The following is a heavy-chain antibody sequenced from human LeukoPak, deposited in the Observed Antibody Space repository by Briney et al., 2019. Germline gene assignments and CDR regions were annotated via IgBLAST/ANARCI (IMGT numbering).Heavy chain of an antibody. CDR3: ARVKMANEFDC. D-gene: IGHD5-24*01. CDR1: GLTFSSYW. Sequence: PGGSLRLPCAASGLTFSSYWMSWVRQAPGKGLEWVANIKQDGSEKYYVDSVKGRFTISRDNAKNSLYLQMNSLRAEDTAVYYCARVKMANEFDCWGQGTLVTVSS. J-gene: IGHJ4*02. CDR2: IKQDGSEK. V-gene: IGHV3-7*01.